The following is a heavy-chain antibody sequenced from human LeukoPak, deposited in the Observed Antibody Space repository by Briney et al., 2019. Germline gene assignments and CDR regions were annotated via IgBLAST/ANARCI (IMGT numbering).Heavy chain of an antibody. Sequence: ASVKVSCKASGYTFTGYYLHWVRQAPGQGLEWMGWINPYSGGTNYAQNYQGWVTISVDTSKNQFSLKLSSVTAADTAVYYCASLGGGYCSSTSCYFAQNWFDPWGQGTLVTVSS. CDR2: INPYSGGT. D-gene: IGHD2-2*01. J-gene: IGHJ5*02. V-gene: IGHV1-2*04. CDR3: ASLGGGYCSSTSCYFAQNWFDP. CDR1: GYTFTGYY.